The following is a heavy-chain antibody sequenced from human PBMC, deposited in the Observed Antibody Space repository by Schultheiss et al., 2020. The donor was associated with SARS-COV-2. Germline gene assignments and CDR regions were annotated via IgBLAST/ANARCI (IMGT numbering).Heavy chain of an antibody. CDR3: ARVVRYSSSWYDY. V-gene: IGHV3-30*04. J-gene: IGHJ4*02. CDR1: GFTFSSYA. Sequence: GESLKISCAASGFTFSSYAMHWVRQAPGKGLEWVAVISYDGSNKYYADSVKGRFTIPRDNSKNTLYLQMNSLRAEDTAVYYCARVVRYSSSWYDYWGQGTLVTVSS. D-gene: IGHD6-13*01. CDR2: ISYDGSNK.